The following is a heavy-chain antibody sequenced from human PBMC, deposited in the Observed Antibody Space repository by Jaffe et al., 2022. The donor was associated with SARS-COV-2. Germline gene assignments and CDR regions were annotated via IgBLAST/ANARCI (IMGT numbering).Heavy chain of an antibody. CDR2: IYPDDSDT. Sequence: EVLLVQSGAEVIKPGKSLKISCQGSGYNFNTFFIAWVRQLPGKGLEWMGLIYPDDSDTRYSPSVQGHVTISADKSTSTAFLEWTSLLASDSATYYCARGRPGGVDLWTSLLDYWGQGTLVTVSS. CDR3: ARGRPGGVDLWTSLLDY. CDR1: GYNFNTFF. J-gene: IGHJ4*02. D-gene: IGHD2-15*01. V-gene: IGHV5-51*01.